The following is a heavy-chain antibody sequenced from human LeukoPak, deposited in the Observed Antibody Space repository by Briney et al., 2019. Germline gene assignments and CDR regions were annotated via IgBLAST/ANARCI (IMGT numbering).Heavy chain of an antibody. CDR3: ARDSEDDFWSGYPFDY. Sequence: GGSLRLSCAAPGFTFSSYSMNWVRQAPGKGLEWVSYISSSSSTIYYADSVKGRFTISRDNAKNSLYLQMNSLRAEDTAVYYCARDSEDDFWSGYPFDYWGQGTLVTVSS. CDR2: ISSSSSTI. V-gene: IGHV3-48*01. J-gene: IGHJ4*02. CDR1: GFTFSSYS. D-gene: IGHD3-3*01.